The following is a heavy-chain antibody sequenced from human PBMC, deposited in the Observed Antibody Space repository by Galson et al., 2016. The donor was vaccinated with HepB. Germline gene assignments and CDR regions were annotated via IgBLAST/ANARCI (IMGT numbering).Heavy chain of an antibody. CDR2: IFPDDFDT. J-gene: IGHJ4*02. CDR3: ARPTNDAYEYDSSGFSY. Sequence: QSGAEVKKPGESLKISCRGSGYTFNDYWIAWVRQVPGKGLEYMGMIFPDDFDTRYSPSFQGHVTISVDRSTQTAYLQWTSLRASDTATYFCARPTNDAYEYDSSGFSYWGQGTRVIVSS. D-gene: IGHD3-22*01. V-gene: IGHV5-51*01. CDR1: GYTFNDYW.